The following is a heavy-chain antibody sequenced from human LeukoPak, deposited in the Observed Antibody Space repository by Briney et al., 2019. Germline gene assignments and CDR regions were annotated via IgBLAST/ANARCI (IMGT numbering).Heavy chain of an antibody. V-gene: IGHV3-23*01. J-gene: IGHJ4*02. D-gene: IGHD7-27*01. Sequence: PGGSLRLSCAASGFTFSSYAMSWVRQAPGKGLEWVSAISGSGGSTYYADSVKGRFTISRDNSKNTLYLQMNSLRAEDTAVYYCAKYGRPTGAPYYLDSWGQGTLVTVSS. CDR2: ISGSGGST. CDR3: AKYGRPTGAPYYLDS. CDR1: GFTFSSYA.